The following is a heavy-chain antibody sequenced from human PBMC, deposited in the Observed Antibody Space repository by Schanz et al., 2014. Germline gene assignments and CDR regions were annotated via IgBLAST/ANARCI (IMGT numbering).Heavy chain of an antibody. D-gene: IGHD2-2*01. CDR2: FIPILDVG. Sequence: QVQLVQSGAEVKKPGSSVKVSCQASGGTFASYTLNWMRQARGQGLEWVGRFIPILDVGNYAQQFQGRVTFTADKSTSTAYMELSSLRYEDTALYYCARGTMPGTFDIWGQGTMVTVSS. CDR1: GGTFASYT. V-gene: IGHV1-69*02. J-gene: IGHJ3*02. CDR3: ARGTMPGTFDI.